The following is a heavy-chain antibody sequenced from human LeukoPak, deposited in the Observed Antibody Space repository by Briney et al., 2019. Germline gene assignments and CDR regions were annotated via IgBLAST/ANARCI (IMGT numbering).Heavy chain of an antibody. Sequence: GGSLRLSCAASGFTVSGNYMSWVRQAPGKGLEWVSVIYSGGSTYYADSVKGRFTISRHNSKNTLYLQMNSLRAEDTAVYYCARVIYDILTGSNWFDPWGQGTLVTVSS. CDR1: GFTVSGNY. J-gene: IGHJ5*02. D-gene: IGHD3-9*01. V-gene: IGHV3-53*04. CDR3: ARVIYDILTGSNWFDP. CDR2: IYSGGST.